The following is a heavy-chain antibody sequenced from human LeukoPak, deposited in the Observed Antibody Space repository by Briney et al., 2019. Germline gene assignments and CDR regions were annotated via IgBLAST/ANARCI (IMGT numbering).Heavy chain of an antibody. Sequence: GGSLRLSCAASGFTFSSYAMSWVRQAPGKGLEWVSAISGSGGSTYYADSVKGRFTISRDNSKNTLYLQMNSLRAEDTAVYYCAKGAPGHYYDSSGYYRDDAFDTWGQGTMVTVSS. CDR2: ISGSGGST. CDR1: GFTFSSYA. J-gene: IGHJ3*02. CDR3: AKGAPGHYYDSSGYYRDDAFDT. D-gene: IGHD3-22*01. V-gene: IGHV3-23*01.